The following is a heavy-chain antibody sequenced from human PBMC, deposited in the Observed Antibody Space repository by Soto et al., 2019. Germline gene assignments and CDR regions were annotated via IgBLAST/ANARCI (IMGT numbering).Heavy chain of an antibody. CDR2: INPGGGGT. J-gene: IGHJ4*02. Sequence: QVQLVQSGAEMKKPGASVKVSCKASGYTFPSYYMHWVRQAPGQGPEWMGIINPGGGGTIYAQKFQGRVAMTRDTSTSTVDMELSSLRSEDTAVYYCARDLMHTAMFRGNFDFWGQGTLVTVSS. D-gene: IGHD5-18*01. CDR1: GYTFPSYY. V-gene: IGHV1-46*01. CDR3: ARDLMHTAMFRGNFDF.